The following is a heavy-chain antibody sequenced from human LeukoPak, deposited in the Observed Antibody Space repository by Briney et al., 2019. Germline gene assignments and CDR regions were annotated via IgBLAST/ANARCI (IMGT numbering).Heavy chain of an antibody. CDR3: ARMELYYDSSGYYGPVDY. V-gene: IGHV1-46*01. Sequence: ASVKVSCKASGYTFTSYYMHWVRQAPGQGLEWMGIINPSGGSTSYAQKFQGRVTMTRDTSISTAYMELSRLRSDDTAVYYCARMELYYDSSGYYGPVDYWGQGTLVTVSS. J-gene: IGHJ4*02. CDR1: GYTFTSYY. D-gene: IGHD3-22*01. CDR2: INPSGGST.